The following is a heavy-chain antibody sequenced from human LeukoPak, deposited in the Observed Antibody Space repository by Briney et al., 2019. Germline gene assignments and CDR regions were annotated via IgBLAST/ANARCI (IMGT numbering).Heavy chain of an antibody. Sequence: PSETLSLTCIVSGGSISSSSYYWGWIRQPPGKGLEWIGSIYYSGSTYYNPSLKSRVTISVDTSKNQFSLKLSSVTATDTAVYYCASQGGGISCYYYYYWGQGTLVTVSS. D-gene: IGHD3-22*01. CDR2: IYYSGST. J-gene: IGHJ4*02. V-gene: IGHV4-39*01. CDR3: ASQGGGISCYYYYY. CDR1: GGSISSSSYY.